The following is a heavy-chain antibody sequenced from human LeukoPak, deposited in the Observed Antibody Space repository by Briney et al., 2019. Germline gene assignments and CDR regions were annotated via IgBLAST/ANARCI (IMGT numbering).Heavy chain of an antibody. J-gene: IGHJ4*02. Sequence: PSETLSLTCAVYGGSFIPYYWSWIRQPPGKGLEWIGEINHSGSTNYNPSLKSRVTISVDTSKNQFSLKLSSVTAADTAVYYCARGGFYCGGDCYADYWGQGTLVTVSS. V-gene: IGHV4-34*01. D-gene: IGHD2-21*02. CDR3: ARGGFYCGGDCYADY. CDR1: GGSFIPYY. CDR2: INHSGST.